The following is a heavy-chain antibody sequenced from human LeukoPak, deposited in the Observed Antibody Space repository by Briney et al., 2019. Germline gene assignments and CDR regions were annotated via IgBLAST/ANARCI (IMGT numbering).Heavy chain of an antibody. CDR2: INHSGST. D-gene: IGHD7-27*01. CDR1: GGSFSGYY. J-gene: IGHJ4*02. V-gene: IGHV4-34*01. CDR3: ARVSDWGHFDY. Sequence: SETLSLTCAVYGGSFSGYYWSWIRQPPGKGLEWIGEINHSGSTNYNPSLKSRVTISVDTSKNQFSLKLSAVTAADTAVYYCARVSDWGHFDYWGQGTLVTVSS.